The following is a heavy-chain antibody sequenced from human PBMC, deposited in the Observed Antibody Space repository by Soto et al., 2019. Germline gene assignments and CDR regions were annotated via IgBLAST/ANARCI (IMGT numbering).Heavy chain of an antibody. V-gene: IGHV3-9*01. CDR3: AKDKEVGSIFSGLHY. J-gene: IGHJ4*02. D-gene: IGHD1-1*01. CDR1: GFRFDAYA. CDR2: ITRDSGNK. Sequence: EVQLVESGGGLVQPGGSLRLSCAASGFRFDAYAMHWVRQLPGKGLEWVSGITRDSGNKAHGDSVKGRFIVSRDDAKDSLYLQMNSLRPEDTALYYCAKDKEVGSIFSGLHYWGPGTLVTVSS.